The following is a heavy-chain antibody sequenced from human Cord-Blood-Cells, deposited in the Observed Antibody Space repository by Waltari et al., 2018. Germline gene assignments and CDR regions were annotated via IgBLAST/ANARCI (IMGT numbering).Heavy chain of an antibody. Sequence: QVQLQQWGAGLLKPSETLSLTCAVYGGPFSGYYWSWIRQPPGKGLEWIGEINHSGSTNYNPSLKSRVTISVDTSKNQFSLKLSSVTAADTAVYYCASGNVVVTATTPPFDYWGQGTLVTVSS. CDR3: ASGNVVVTATTPPFDY. CDR2: INHSGST. CDR1: GGPFSGYY. D-gene: IGHD2-21*02. J-gene: IGHJ4*02. V-gene: IGHV4-34*01.